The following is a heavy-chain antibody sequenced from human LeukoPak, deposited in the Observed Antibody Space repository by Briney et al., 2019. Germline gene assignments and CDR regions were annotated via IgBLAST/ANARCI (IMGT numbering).Heavy chain of an antibody. CDR1: GFKISNYG. D-gene: IGHD3-10*01. CDR3: GRASHDATTYHYALDV. J-gene: IGHJ6*02. V-gene: IGHV3-33*01. CDR2: SWYDGSTK. Sequence: PGGSLTLSCAASGFKISNYGMHWIRQPPGKGLEWVADSWYDGSTKYNVDSVKGRFTISRDNSKNLVYLQMNSLRAEDTALYYCGRASHDATTYHYALDVWGQGATVTVSS.